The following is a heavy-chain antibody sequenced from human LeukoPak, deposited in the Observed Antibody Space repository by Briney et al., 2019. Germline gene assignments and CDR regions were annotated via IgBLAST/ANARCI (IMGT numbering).Heavy chain of an antibody. Sequence: PGGSLRLSCAVSGFTFRTYAMSWVRQAPGKGLEWVSVVSGSGGDTYYADSVKGRFTISRDNSKNTLYLQMNSLRAEDTAVYYCAKGQSGYVSGCFDYWGQGTLVTVSS. D-gene: IGHD3-10*01. J-gene: IGHJ4*02. CDR3: AKGQSGYVSGCFDY. V-gene: IGHV3-23*01. CDR2: VSGSGGDT. CDR1: GFTFRTYA.